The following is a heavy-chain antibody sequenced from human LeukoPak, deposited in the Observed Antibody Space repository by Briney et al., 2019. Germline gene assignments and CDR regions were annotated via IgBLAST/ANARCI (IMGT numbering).Heavy chain of an antibody. Sequence: XXSLRLSCVASGFTFSNYGMHWARQAPGKGLEWVAVISSDERTTYYADSVKGRFTISRDLSKSTLYLQMDSLTGEDTAVYYCAKEKAHAHPVDYWGQGTLVTVSS. CDR1: GFTFSNYG. V-gene: IGHV3-30*18. CDR2: ISSDERTT. J-gene: IGHJ4*02. CDR3: AKEKAHAHPVDY.